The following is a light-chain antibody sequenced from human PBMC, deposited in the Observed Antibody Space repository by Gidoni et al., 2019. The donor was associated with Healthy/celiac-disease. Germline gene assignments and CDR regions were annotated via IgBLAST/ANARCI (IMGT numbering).Light chain of an antibody. CDR3: CSYAGIYTFV. Sequence: SALTQPRSVSGSPGHSVTISCTGTSSDVGGYNYVSWYQQHPGKAPKLMIYDVSKRPAGVPDRFSGSKSGITASLTISGLQAEDEADYYCCSYAGIYTFVFGTGTKVTVL. J-gene: IGLJ1*01. CDR2: DVS. CDR1: SSDVGGYNY. V-gene: IGLV2-11*01.